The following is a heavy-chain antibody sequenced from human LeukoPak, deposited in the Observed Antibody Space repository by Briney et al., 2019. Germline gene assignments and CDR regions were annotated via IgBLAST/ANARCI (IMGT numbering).Heavy chain of an antibody. CDR2: ISYDGSNK. Sequence: GGSLRLSCAASGFTFSSYGMHWVRQAPGKGLEWVAVISYDGSNKYYADSVKGRFTISRDNSKNTLYLQMNSLRAEDTAVYYCARTGSIAVAGYWYFDLWGRGTLVTVSS. D-gene: IGHD6-19*01. J-gene: IGHJ2*01. CDR1: GFTFSSYG. V-gene: IGHV3-30*03. CDR3: ARTGSIAVAGYWYFDL.